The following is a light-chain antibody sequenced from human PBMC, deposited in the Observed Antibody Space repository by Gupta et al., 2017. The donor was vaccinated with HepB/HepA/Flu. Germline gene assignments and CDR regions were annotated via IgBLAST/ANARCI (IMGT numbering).Light chain of an antibody. J-gene: IGKJ4*01. V-gene: IGKV2-29*01. CDR3: MQAIPLT. Sequence: DIVMTKTPLSLSVTLGQPASISGTSSQTLLPSDRNTYLYWYLQRTGQSPQLLIYEVSTRFSGVPDRFSGSGSGTDFTLKISRVEAEEVGVYYWMQAIPLTFGGGTRVEIK. CDR1: QTLLPSDRNTY. CDR2: EVS.